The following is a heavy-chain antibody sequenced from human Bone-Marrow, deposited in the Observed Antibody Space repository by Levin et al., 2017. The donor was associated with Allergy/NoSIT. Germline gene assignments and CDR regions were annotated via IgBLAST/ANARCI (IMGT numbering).Heavy chain of an antibody. CDR2: IYYSGST. D-gene: IGHD2-8*01. J-gene: IGHJ6*02. CDR3: ARDEMVHEIQYYYGVDV. CDR1: GGSISTSSYY. Sequence: SETLSLTCTVSGGSISTSSYYWGWIRQPPGKGLEWIGNIYYSGSTYYTPSLRSRVTISVDTSKNQFSLRVSSVTAAATAVYYCARDEMVHEIQYYYGVDVWGQGTTVTVSS. V-gene: IGHV4-39*07.